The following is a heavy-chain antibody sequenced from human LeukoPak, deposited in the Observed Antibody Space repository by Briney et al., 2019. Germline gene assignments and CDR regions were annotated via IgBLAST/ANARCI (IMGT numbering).Heavy chain of an antibody. J-gene: IGHJ4*02. D-gene: IGHD1-14*01. CDR2: IKDDGSEK. Sequence: PGGSLRLSCVGSGFTFSSYWMTWLRQFPGKGLEWVANIKDDGSEKYSVDSVKGRFTISRHNAKNLLYLEMSSLRAEDLAVYYCARARIDYWGQGTLVTVSS. CDR1: GFTFSSYW. CDR3: ARARIDY. V-gene: IGHV3-7*04.